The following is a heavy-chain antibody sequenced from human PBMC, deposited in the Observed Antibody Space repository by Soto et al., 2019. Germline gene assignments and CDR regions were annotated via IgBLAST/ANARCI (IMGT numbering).Heavy chain of an antibody. J-gene: IGHJ4*02. D-gene: IGHD2-21*01. CDR3: ERLVVADPLAHG. Sequence: SDTLSLTCSFSRCSVSYNNYYLGWIRQPPGKGQEWVGGIFYTGNTYYNPSLKDRLSISVDTSKNSFSLNLTSVTAADTAVYFCERLVVADPLAHGWGQALPVTVSS. V-gene: IGHV4-39*01. CDR2: IFYTGNT. CDR1: RCSVSYNNYY.